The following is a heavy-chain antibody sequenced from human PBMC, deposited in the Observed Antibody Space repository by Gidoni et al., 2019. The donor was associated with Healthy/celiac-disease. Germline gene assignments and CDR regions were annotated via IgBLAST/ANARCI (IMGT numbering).Heavy chain of an antibody. V-gene: IGHV4-34*01. J-gene: IGHJ4*02. Sequence: VQLQPWGAGLLKPSETLSLTCAVYGGSFSGYYWSWIRQPPGKGLEWIGEINHSGSTNYNPSLKSRITISVDTSKNQFSLKVSSVTAADTAVYYCARGRTYDYGSGSYHYWGQGTLVTVSS. CDR2: INHSGST. D-gene: IGHD3-10*01. CDR1: GGSFSGYY. CDR3: ARGRTYDYGSGSYHY.